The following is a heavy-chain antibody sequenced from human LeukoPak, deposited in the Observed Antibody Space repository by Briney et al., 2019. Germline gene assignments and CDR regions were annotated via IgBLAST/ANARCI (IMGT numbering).Heavy chain of an antibody. CDR1: GFTFDDYG. D-gene: IGHD5-18*01. Sequence: GGSLRLSCAASGFTFDDYGMSWVRQAPGKGLEWVSGINWNGGSTGYADSVKGRFTISRDNAKNSLYLQMNSLRAEDTALYYCAKDILSVDPAMVLEGAFDIWGQGTMATVCS. CDR3: AKDILSVDPAMVLEGAFDI. J-gene: IGHJ3*02. CDR2: INWNGGST. V-gene: IGHV3-20*04.